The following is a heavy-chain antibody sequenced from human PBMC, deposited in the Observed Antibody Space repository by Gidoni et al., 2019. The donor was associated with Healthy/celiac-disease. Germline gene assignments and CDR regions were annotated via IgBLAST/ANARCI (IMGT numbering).Heavy chain of an antibody. Sequence: QVQLVQSGAEVKKPGASVKVSCKDSGYPFNGYSMHWVRQAPGQGLEWIGWSNPNSGGTNYAQKFQGRVTMTRDTSISTAYMELSRLRSDDTAVYYCARGSSGYYNWNDKGVFDYWGQGTLVTVSS. J-gene: IGHJ4*02. CDR2: SNPNSGGT. CDR1: GYPFNGYS. V-gene: IGHV1-2*02. CDR3: ARGSSGYYNWNDKGVFDY. D-gene: IGHD1-20*01.